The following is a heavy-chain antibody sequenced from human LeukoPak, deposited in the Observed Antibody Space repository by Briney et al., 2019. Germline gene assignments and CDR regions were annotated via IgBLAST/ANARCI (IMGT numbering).Heavy chain of an antibody. Sequence: QPGGSLRLSCAASGFTFTNAWMNWVRQAPGKGLEWVAVISYDGSNKYYADSVKGRFTISRDNSKNTLYLQMNSLRAEDTAVYYCAKDNSGSYHDYWGQGTLVTVSS. CDR3: AKDNSGSYHDY. CDR2: ISYDGSNK. CDR1: GFTFTNAW. J-gene: IGHJ4*02. D-gene: IGHD1-26*01. V-gene: IGHV3-30*18.